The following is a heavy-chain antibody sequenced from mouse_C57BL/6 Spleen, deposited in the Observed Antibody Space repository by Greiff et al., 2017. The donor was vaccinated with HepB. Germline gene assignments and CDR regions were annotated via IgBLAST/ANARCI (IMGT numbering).Heavy chain of an antibody. CDR3: ARHYSNYFDY. V-gene: IGHV5-17*01. CDR1: GFTFSDYG. J-gene: IGHJ2*01. Sequence: EVQLQESGGGLVKPGGSLKLSCAASGFTFSDYGMHWVRQAPEKGLEWVAYISSGSSTIYYADTVKGRFTISRDNAKNTLFLQMTSLRSEDTAMYYCARHYSNYFDYWGQGTTLTVSS. D-gene: IGHD2-5*01. CDR2: ISSGSSTI.